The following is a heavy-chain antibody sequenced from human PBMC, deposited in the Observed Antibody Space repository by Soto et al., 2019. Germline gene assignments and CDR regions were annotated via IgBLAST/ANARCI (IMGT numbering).Heavy chain of an antibody. CDR1: GGSFSGYY. D-gene: IGHD2-8*01. CDR3: ARDVMANNRFHWYFDL. V-gene: IGHV4-34*01. CDR2: ITHSGGA. Sequence: QVQLQQWGAGLLKPSETLSLTCAVYGGSFSGYYWSWIRQPPGKGLEWIGEITHSGGANYNPSLKSRVTVSVDPSKSQFSLKLSSVTAADTAVYYCARDVMANNRFHWYFDLWGRGTPVTVSS. J-gene: IGHJ2*01.